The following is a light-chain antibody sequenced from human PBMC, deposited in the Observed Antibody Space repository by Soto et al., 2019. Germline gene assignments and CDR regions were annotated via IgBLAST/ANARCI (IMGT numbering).Light chain of an antibody. CDR2: EGS. J-gene: IGLJ2*01. CDR1: SSDVGSYNL. Sequence: QSALTQPASVSGSPGQSITMSCTGTSSDVGSYNLDSWYQQHPGKAPKLMIYEGSKRPSGVFNRFSGSKSGNTASLTISGLQAEDEADYYCCSYAGSSTYVVFGGGTKLTVL. CDR3: CSYAGSSTYVV. V-gene: IGLV2-23*01.